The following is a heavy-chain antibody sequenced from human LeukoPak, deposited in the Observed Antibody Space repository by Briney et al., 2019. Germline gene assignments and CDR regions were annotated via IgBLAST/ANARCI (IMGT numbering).Heavy chain of an antibody. CDR2: IYYSGAT. Sequence: PSETLSLTCAVSGGSISSYYWSWIPQPPRKGLEWIGYIYYSGATNYNPSLKSRVIISVDRSKNQFSLELSSVTAADTAVYYCATLKGAPDNWFDPWGQGTLVTVSS. CDR3: ATLKGAPDNWFDP. J-gene: IGHJ5*02. V-gene: IGHV4-59*01. CDR1: GGSISSYY.